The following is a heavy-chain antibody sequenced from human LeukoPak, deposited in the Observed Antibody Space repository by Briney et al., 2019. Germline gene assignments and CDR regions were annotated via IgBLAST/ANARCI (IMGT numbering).Heavy chain of an antibody. CDR3: ARGTVTLSYYYMDV. Sequence: GGSLRLSCAASGFTVSSNYMSWVRQAPGKGLEWVSVFYSGCDRYYADSVKGRFTISRDNSKNTLYLQMNSLRAEDTAVYYCARGTVTLSYYYMDVWGKGTTVTVSS. D-gene: IGHD2-21*02. CDR1: GFTVSSNY. J-gene: IGHJ6*03. CDR2: FYSGCDR. V-gene: IGHV3-53*01.